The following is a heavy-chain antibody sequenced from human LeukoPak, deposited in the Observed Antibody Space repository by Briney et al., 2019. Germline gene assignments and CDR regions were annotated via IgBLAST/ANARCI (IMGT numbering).Heavy chain of an antibody. V-gene: IGHV1-69*13. Sequence: ASVKVSCKASGGTFSSFGISWVRQAPGQGLEWMGRIISIFGTTNYAQKFQGRVTITADESTSTVYMELSSLRSEDTGVYYCARDVTGYSLSSGYWGQGTLVTVTS. CDR3: ARDVTGYSLSSGY. CDR1: GGTFSSFG. D-gene: IGHD3-9*01. CDR2: IISIFGTT. J-gene: IGHJ4*02.